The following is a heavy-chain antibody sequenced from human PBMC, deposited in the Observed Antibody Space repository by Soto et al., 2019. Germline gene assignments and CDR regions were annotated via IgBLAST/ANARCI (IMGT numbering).Heavy chain of an antibody. V-gene: IGHV1-58*02. CDR3: AAAFGSSGYYAFDI. CDR2: IVVGSGNA. D-gene: IGHD3-22*01. Sequence: ASVTVSCKASGYTFTSYAMHWVRQAPGQRLEWMGWIVVGSGNANYAQKFQERVTITRDMSTSTAYMELSSLRSEDTAVYYCAAAFGSSGYYAFDIWGQGTMVTVSS. J-gene: IGHJ3*02. CDR1: GYTFTSYA.